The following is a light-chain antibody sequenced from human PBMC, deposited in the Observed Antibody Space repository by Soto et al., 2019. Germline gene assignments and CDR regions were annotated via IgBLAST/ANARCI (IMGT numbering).Light chain of an antibody. V-gene: IGKV3-11*01. CDR3: QQRSNWPPIT. CDR1: QSVSSY. CDR2: DAS. Sequence: EIVLTQSPATLSLSPGERATLSCRASQSVSSYLAWYQQKPGQAPRLLIYDASNGATGIPARFSGSGSGTDFTLTISSLEPEDFSFYYGQQRSNWPPITLGQGPRLAI. J-gene: IGKJ5*01.